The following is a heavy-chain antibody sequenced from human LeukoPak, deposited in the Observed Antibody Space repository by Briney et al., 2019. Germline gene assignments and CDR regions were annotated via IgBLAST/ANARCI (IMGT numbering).Heavy chain of an antibody. J-gene: IGHJ4*02. D-gene: IGHD6-13*01. CDR3: ARGAAAGSPLGY. CDR1: GGSFSGYY. V-gene: IGHV4-34*01. CDR2: INDSRST. Sequence: PSETLSLTCAVYGGSFSGYYWTWIRQPPGKGLEWIGEINDSRSTNYNPSLKSRVTISVDTSKNQFSLKLSSVTAADTAVYYCARGAAAGSPLGYWGQGTLVTVSS.